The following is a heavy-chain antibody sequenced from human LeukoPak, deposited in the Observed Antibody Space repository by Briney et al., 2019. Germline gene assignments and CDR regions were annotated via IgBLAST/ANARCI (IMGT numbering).Heavy chain of an antibody. CDR2: IYPRDGST. V-gene: IGHV1-46*01. Sequence: GVSVKVSCKASGYSFTSNYIHWVRQAPGQGLEWMGMIYPRDGSTSYAQRFQDRVTVTRDTSTSTVHMELSGLRSEDTAVYYCARDQEGFDYWGQGTLVTVSS. J-gene: IGHJ4*02. CDR3: ARDQEGFDY. CDR1: GYSFTSNY.